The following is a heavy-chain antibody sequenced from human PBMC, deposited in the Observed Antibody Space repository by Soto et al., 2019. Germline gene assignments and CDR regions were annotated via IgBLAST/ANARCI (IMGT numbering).Heavy chain of an antibody. D-gene: IGHD1-26*01. CDR2: IYPGDSDT. CDR1: GYSFTSYW. J-gene: IGHJ3*02. Sequence: PGESLKISCKGSGYSFTSYWIGWVRQMPGKGLEWMGIIYPGDSDTRYSPSFQGQVTISADKSISTAYLQWSSLKASDTAMYYCARHLSPESYNDAFDIWGQGTMVTVSS. V-gene: IGHV5-51*01. CDR3: ARHLSPESYNDAFDI.